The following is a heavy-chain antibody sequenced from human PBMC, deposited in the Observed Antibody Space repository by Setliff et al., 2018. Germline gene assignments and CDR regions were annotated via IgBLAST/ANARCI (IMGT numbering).Heavy chain of an antibody. V-gene: IGHV1-2*02. Sequence: ASVKVSCKASGYTFGAHYIHWVRQAPGQGFEWMGWINPNSGDTNYAQNFQGRVTMTRDTSISTAYMELSRLRSDDTAVYYCARAGQPLRFLEWLSTLEYYYYMDVWGKGTTVTVSS. CDR3: ARAGQPLRFLEWLSTLEYYYYMDV. CDR1: GYTFGAHY. J-gene: IGHJ6*03. CDR2: INPNSGDT. D-gene: IGHD3-3*01.